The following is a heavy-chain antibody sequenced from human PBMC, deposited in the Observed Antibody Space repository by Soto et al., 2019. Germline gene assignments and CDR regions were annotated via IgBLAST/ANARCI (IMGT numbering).Heavy chain of an antibody. V-gene: IGHV4-39*01. J-gene: IGHJ4*02. CDR3: ASRYYGSGSYYQGTFDY. D-gene: IGHD3-10*01. Sequence: GPGPGFTSETLSLTCTVSGGSISSSSYYWGWIRQPPGKGLEWIGSIYYSGSTYYSPSLKSRVTISVDTSKNQFSLKLSSVTAADTAVYYCASRYYGSGSYYQGTFDYWGQGTLVTVSS. CDR1: GGSISSSSYY. CDR2: IYYSGST.